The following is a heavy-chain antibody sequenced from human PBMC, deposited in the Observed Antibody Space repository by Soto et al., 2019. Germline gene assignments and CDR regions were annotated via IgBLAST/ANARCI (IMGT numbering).Heavy chain of an antibody. V-gene: IGHV1-69*13. CDR2: IIPIFGTA. Sequence: SVKVSCKASGGNVSSYTISWVGQAPGQGLEWMGKIIPIFGTANYAQKFQGRVTITADESTSTAYMELSSLRSEDTAVYYCARDLDIVLVPAALPNGMDVWGQGTTVTVSS. CDR3: ARDLDIVLVPAALPNGMDV. J-gene: IGHJ6*02. D-gene: IGHD2-2*03. CDR1: GGNVSSYT.